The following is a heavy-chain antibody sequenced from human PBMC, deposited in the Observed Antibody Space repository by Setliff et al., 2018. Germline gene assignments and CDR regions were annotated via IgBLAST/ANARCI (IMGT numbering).Heavy chain of an antibody. CDR3: AASRAYTGAVEEWFLPKTFDF. J-gene: IGHJ4*02. CDR2: IYTSGST. D-gene: IGHD3-10*01. V-gene: IGHV4-61*02. Sequence: SETLSLTCTVSGGSISSGTYYWSWVRQPAGKGLEWIGRIYTSGSTNYNPSLKSRVTMSLDTSKNQFSLKLSSVTAADAALYYCAASRAYTGAVEEWFLPKTFDFWGQGSPVTVSS. CDR1: GGSISSGTYY.